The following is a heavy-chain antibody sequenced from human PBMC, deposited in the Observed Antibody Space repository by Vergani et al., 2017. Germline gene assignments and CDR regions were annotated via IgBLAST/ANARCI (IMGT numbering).Heavy chain of an antibody. CDR3: ASTKQGGAFDY. CDR1: GFTFSSYS. D-gene: IGHD2-8*01. V-gene: IGHV3-48*01. CDR2: ISSSSSTI. Sequence: EVQLVESGGGLVQPGGSLRLSCAASGFTFSSYSMNWVRQAPGKGLEWVSYISSSSSTIYYADSVKGRFTISRDNAKNSLYLQMNSLRAEDTAVYYCASTKQGGAFDYWGQGTLVTVSS. J-gene: IGHJ4*02.